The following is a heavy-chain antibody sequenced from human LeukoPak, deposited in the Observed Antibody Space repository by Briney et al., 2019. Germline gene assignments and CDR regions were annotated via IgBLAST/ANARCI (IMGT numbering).Heavy chain of an antibody. CDR3: ARGAPPDY. Sequence: PGGSLRLSCAASGFTFSSYAMYWVRQAPGKGLEWVAIVSYDGGNTYYADSVKGRFTISRENSKNTLYLQMNSLRAEDTAVYHCARGAPPDYWGQGTLVTVSS. V-gene: IGHV3-30*04. D-gene: IGHD1-26*01. J-gene: IGHJ4*02. CDR2: VSYDGGNT. CDR1: GFTFSSYA.